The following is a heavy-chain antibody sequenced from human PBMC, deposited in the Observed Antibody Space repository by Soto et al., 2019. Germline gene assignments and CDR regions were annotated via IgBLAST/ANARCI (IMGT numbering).Heavy chain of an antibody. CDR3: ARGVGYCSRPRCSPGYYFDN. V-gene: IGHV3-21*06. CDR2: ISSLGTYI. D-gene: IGHD2-2*01. J-gene: IGHJ4*02. CDR1: GFIFSDYG. Sequence: EVQPVESGGGLVKPGGSLRLSCVVSGFIFSDYGMNWVRQAPGKGLQWVSRISSLGTYIDYADSVKGRFTISRDNAKSSLYLQMDSLRDEDTAMYYCARGVGYCSRPRCSPGYYFDNWGQGILVTVSS.